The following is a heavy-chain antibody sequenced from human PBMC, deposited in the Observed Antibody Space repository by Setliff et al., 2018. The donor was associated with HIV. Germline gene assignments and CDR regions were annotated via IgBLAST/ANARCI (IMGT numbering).Heavy chain of an antibody. V-gene: IGHV1-24*01. Sequence: ASVKVSCKVSGYTLTELSMHWVRQAPGKGLEWMGGFDPEDGETIYAQKFQGRVTMTEDTSTDTAYMELSSLRSEDTAVYYRASEFSSGYYYGTDAFDIWGQGTMVTVSS. CDR2: FDPEDGET. CDR3: ASEFSSGYYYGTDAFDI. CDR1: GYTLTELS. D-gene: IGHD3-22*01. J-gene: IGHJ3*02.